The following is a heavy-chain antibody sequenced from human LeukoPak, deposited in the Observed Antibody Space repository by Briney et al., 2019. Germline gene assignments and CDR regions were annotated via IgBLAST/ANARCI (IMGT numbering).Heavy chain of an antibody. V-gene: IGHV1-69*04. Sequence: SVKVSCKASGGTFSSYAISWVRQAPGQGLEWMGRIIPILGIANYAQKFQGRVTITADKSTSTAYMELSSLRSEDTAVYYCARDSTQTLAGPDSNWGQGTLVTVSS. CDR3: ARDSTQTLAGPDSN. CDR1: GGTFSSYA. J-gene: IGHJ4*02. CDR2: IIPILGIA. D-gene: IGHD6-19*01.